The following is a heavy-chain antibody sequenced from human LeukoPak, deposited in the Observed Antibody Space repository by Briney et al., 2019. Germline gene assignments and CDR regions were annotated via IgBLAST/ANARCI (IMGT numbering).Heavy chain of an antibody. CDR1: GGSISSSSYY. D-gene: IGHD2-2*02. V-gene: IGHV4-39*07. Sequence: SETLSLTCTVSGGSISSSSYYWGWIRQPPGKGLEWIGSISYTGSTAYNPSLMSRVTISVDTSKNQSSLKLSSVTAADTAVYYCARGSLVVVPAAIPNYYYYMDVWGKGTTVTVSS. J-gene: IGHJ6*03. CDR3: ARGSLVVVPAAIPNYYYYMDV. CDR2: ISYTGST.